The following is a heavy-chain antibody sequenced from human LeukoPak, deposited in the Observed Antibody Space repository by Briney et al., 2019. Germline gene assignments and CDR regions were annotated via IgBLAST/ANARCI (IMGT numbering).Heavy chain of an antibody. V-gene: IGHV4-61*02. Sequence: KPSETLSLTCTVSGGSISSGSYYWSWIRQPAGKGLEWIGRIYTSGSTNYNPSLKSRVTISVDTSKNQFSLKLSSVTAADTAVYYCAREGVTISPGAFDIWGQGTMVTVSS. D-gene: IGHD3-10*01. J-gene: IGHJ3*02. CDR1: GGSISSGSYY. CDR2: IYTSGST. CDR3: AREGVTISPGAFDI.